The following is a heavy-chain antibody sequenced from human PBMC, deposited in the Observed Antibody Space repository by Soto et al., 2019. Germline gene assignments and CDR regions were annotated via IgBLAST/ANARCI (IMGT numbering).Heavy chain of an antibody. J-gene: IGHJ5*02. CDR1: GYTFTSYA. D-gene: IGHD6-19*01. CDR3: ARVVGGIPVAGSWNWFDP. CDR2: ISTYNGNT. Sequence: ASVKVSCKASGYTFTSYALSWVRHAPGQGLEWMGWISTYNGNTNYAQNLQGRVTMTTDISTNTAYMELRSPRSDDTAVYYCARVVGGIPVAGSWNWFDPWGQGTLVTVSS. V-gene: IGHV1-18*04.